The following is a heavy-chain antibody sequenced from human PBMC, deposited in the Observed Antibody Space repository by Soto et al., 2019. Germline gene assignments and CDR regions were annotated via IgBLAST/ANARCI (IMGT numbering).Heavy chain of an antibody. CDR1: GFTFSSYA. CDR3: ARGPSVYCSSTSCSPFDP. D-gene: IGHD2-2*01. V-gene: IGHV3-30-3*01. CDR2: ISYDGSNK. Sequence: GGSLRLSCAASGFTFSSYAMSWVRQAPGKGLEWVAVISYDGSNKYYTDSVKGRFTISRDNSKSALYLQMNSLRPEDTAVYYCARGPSVYCSSTSCSPFDPWGQGTLVTVSS. J-gene: IGHJ5*02.